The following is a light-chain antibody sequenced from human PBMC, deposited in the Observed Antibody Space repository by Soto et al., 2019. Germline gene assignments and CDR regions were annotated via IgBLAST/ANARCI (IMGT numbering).Light chain of an antibody. Sequence: DVQMTQSPSSLSASVGYRFTITCRACQSISDFLNWYQQKPGKAPKLLIYAASSLQSGVPSRCSGSGSGADFTFTISSLQPEDFETYYCQQTYSYPRTFGQGTKVDIK. CDR1: QSISDF. V-gene: IGKV1-39*01. J-gene: IGKJ1*01. CDR2: AAS. CDR3: QQTYSYPRT.